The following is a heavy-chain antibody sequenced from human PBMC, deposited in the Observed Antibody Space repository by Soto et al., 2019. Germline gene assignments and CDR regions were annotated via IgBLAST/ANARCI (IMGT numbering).Heavy chain of an antibody. CDR2: IDPSDSYT. Sequence: GESLKISCKGSGYSFTSYWISWVRQMPWKGLEWMGRIDPSDSYTNYSPSFQGHVTISADKSISTAYLQWSSLKASDTAMYYCASHGLAAAGSGYYYGMDVWGQGTTVTASS. CDR3: ASHGLAAAGSGYYYGMDV. V-gene: IGHV5-10-1*01. D-gene: IGHD6-13*01. J-gene: IGHJ6*01. CDR1: GYSFTSYW.